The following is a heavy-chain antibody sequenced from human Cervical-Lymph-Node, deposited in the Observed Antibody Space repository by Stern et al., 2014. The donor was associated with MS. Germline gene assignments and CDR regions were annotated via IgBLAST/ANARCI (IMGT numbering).Heavy chain of an antibody. CDR2: IYCDDET. J-gene: IGHJ4*02. CDR1: GFSLRTSGAN. CDR3: AHRDYGGNSGFDY. Sequence: QVTLKESGPTLVKPTQTLTLTCSFSGFSLRTSGANVGWIRQPQGKALEWLALIYCDDETHYSPSLRSRLTITKDTSKNQVVLKMTNMDPVDTATFYCAHRDYGGNSGFDYWGQGTLVIVSS. V-gene: IGHV2-5*02. D-gene: IGHD4-23*01.